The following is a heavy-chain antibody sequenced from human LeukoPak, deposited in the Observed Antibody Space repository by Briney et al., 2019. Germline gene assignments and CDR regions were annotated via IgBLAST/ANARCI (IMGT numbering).Heavy chain of an antibody. CDR3: ARGAGEGYFDY. D-gene: IGHD7-27*01. J-gene: IGHJ4*02. CDR2: IIPIFGTA. V-gene: IGHV1-69*05. CDR1: GGTFSSYA. Sequence: ASVEVSCKASGGTFSSYAISWVRQAPGQGLEWMGRIIPIFGTANYAQKFQGRVTITTDESTSTAYMELSSLRSEDTAVYYCARGAGEGYFDYWGQGTLVTVSS.